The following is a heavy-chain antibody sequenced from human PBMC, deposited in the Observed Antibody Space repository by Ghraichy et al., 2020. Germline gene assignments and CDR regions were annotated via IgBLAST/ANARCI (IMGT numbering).Heavy chain of an antibody. CDR3: AKGRVGGTTGVFDF. V-gene: IGHV3-30*18. Sequence: GGSLRLSCAASGFTFSNYGMHWVRQAPGKGLEWVAVISYEGSNKYYADSVKGRFTISRDNSKNTLYLQMNSLRAEDTAVYFCAKGRVGGTTGVFDFWGQGTLVTVSS. D-gene: IGHD1-26*01. CDR2: ISYEGSNK. CDR1: GFTFSNYG. J-gene: IGHJ4*02.